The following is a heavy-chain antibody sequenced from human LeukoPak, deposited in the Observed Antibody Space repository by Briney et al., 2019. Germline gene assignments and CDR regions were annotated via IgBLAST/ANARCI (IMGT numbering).Heavy chain of an antibody. Sequence: GGSLRLSCAASGFTFSSYSMNWVRQAPGKGLEWVSSITSSSAYIFYADSVKGRFTISRNNAENSLYLQMNGLRAEDTAMYYCASALGTTAYWGQGTLVTVSS. CDR1: GFTFSSYS. CDR2: ITSSSAYI. J-gene: IGHJ4*02. D-gene: IGHD7-27*01. V-gene: IGHV3-21*01. CDR3: ASALGTTAY.